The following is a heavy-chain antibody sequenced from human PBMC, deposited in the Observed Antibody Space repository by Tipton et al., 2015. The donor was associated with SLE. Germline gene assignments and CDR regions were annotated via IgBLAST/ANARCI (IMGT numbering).Heavy chain of an antibody. CDR3: TRRVWGYFDY. J-gene: IGHJ4*02. V-gene: IGHV3-49*03. D-gene: IGHD7-27*01. Sequence: QLVQSGGGLVQPEGSLRLSCTASGFTFGDYAMSWFRQAPGKGLEWVGFIRSKAYGGTTEYAASVKGRFTISRDDSKNSLYLQMNSLKTEDTAVYYCTRRVWGYFDYWGQGTLVTVSS. CDR1: GFTFGDYA. CDR2: IRSKAYGGTT.